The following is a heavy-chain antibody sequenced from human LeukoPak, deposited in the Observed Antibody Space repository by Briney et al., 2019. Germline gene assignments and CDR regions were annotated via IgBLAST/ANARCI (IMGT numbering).Heavy chain of an antibody. J-gene: IGHJ4*02. Sequence: GESLKISCKGSGYSFTSYWIGWVRQMPGKGLEWMGIIYPGDSDTRYSPSFQGQVTISADKSISTAYLQWSSLKASDTAMYYCAREYSSSSGHVFLPSGYWGQGTLVTVSS. D-gene: IGHD6-6*01. CDR3: AREYSSSSGHVFLPSGY. CDR1: GYSFTSYW. CDR2: IYPGDSDT. V-gene: IGHV5-51*01.